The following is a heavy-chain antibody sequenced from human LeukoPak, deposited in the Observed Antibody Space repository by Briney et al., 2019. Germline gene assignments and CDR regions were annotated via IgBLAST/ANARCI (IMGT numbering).Heavy chain of an antibody. CDR2: ISSSSSYI. CDR1: GFTFSSYS. V-gene: IGHV3-21*01. CDR3: ARGALGEHAFDI. Sequence: GGSLRLSCAASGFTFSSYSMNWVRQAPGKGLEWVSYISSSSSYIYYADSVKGRFTISRDNAKNSLYLQMNSLRAEDTAVYYCARGALGEHAFDIWGQGTMVTVSS. D-gene: IGHD1-26*01. J-gene: IGHJ3*02.